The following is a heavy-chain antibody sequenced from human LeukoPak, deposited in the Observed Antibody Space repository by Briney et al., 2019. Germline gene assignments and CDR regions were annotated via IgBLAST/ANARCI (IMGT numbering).Heavy chain of an antibody. V-gene: IGHV4-31*03. CDR2: IYYSGST. Sequence: SQTLSLTCTVSGGSISSGGYYWSWIRQHPGKGLEWIGYIYYSGSTYYNPSLKSRVTISVDTSKNQFSLKLSSVTAADTAVYCCARAPKTAMEYYFDYWGQGTLVTVSS. CDR1: GGSISSGGYY. D-gene: IGHD5-18*01. CDR3: ARAPKTAMEYYFDY. J-gene: IGHJ4*02.